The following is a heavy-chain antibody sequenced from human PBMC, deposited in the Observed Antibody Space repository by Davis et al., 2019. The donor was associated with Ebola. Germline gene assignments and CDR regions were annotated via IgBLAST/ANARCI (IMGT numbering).Heavy chain of an antibody. CDR3: ARENYGYYYYGMDV. V-gene: IGHV1-18*01. CDR1: GYTFTSYG. Sequence: AASVKVSCKASGYTFTSYGISWVRQAPGQGLEWMGWISAYNGNTNYAQKLQGRVTMTTDTSTSTAYMELRSLRSDDTAVYYCARENYGYYYYGMDVWGQGTTVTVSS. J-gene: IGHJ6*02. D-gene: IGHD1-7*01. CDR2: ISAYNGNT.